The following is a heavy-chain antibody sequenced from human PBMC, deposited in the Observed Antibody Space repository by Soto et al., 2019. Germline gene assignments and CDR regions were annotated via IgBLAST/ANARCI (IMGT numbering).Heavy chain of an antibody. V-gene: IGHV1-69*02. D-gene: IGHD3-10*01. J-gene: IGHJ6*03. CDR2: IIPILGIA. Sequence: SXKVSCKASGGTFSSYTISWVRQAPGQGLEWMGRIIPILGIANYAQKFQGRVTITADKSTSTAYMELSSLRSEDTAVYYCARSLWFGESYYYYYMDVWGKGTTVTVSS. CDR3: ARSLWFGESYYYYYMDV. CDR1: GGTFSSYT.